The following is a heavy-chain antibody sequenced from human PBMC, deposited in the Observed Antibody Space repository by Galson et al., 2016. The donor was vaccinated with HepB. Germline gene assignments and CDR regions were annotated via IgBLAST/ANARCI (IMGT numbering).Heavy chain of an antibody. CDR2: IYFDGTR. V-gene: IGHV3-53*01. J-gene: IGHJ4*02. CDR3: ARYSNRHFGY. Sequence: SLRLSCAASGFTVSNNYMHWVRQAPGKGLEYVSVIYFDGTRYYADSVKGRFIISRDNSKNTVYLEMNSLRAEDTAVYYCARYSNRHFGYWGQGTLVTVSS. CDR1: GFTVSNNY. D-gene: IGHD4-11*01.